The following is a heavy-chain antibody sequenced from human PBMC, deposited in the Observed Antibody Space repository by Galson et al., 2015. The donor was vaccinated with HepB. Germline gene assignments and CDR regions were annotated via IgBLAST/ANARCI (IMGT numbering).Heavy chain of an antibody. D-gene: IGHD3-22*01. J-gene: IGHJ5*02. CDR1: GFSLSASGMC. V-gene: IGHV2-70*01. CDR3: ARTFRDSSGYYIDH. Sequence: PALVKPTQTLTLTCTFSGFSLSASGMCVSWIRQSPGKAPQWLALIDWDDIEKYNASLKTRLTISKAASKSQVVLTLTDVDPVDTATYYCARTFRDSSGYYIDHWGQGILVTVSS. CDR2: IDWDDIE.